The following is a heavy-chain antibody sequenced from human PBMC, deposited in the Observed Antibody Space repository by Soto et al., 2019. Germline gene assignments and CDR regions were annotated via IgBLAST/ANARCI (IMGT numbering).Heavy chain of an antibody. V-gene: IGHV4-34*01. CDR2: INHSGST. J-gene: IGHJ6*02. D-gene: IGHD3-10*01. CDR3: ARGSDYYGSGSYYKYYYYGMDV. Sequence: PSETLSLTCAVYGGSFSGYYWSWIRQPPGKGLEWIGEINHSGSTNYNPSLKSRVTISVDTYKNQFSLKLSSVTAADTAVYYCARGSDYYGSGSYYKYYYYGMDVWGQGTTVT. CDR1: GGSFSGYY.